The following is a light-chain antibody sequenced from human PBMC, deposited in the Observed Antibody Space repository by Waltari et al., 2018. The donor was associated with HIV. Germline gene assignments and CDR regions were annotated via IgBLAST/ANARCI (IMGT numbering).Light chain of an antibody. CDR3: QQYYNTPYT. CDR2: WAS. V-gene: IGKV4-1*01. Sequence: DIVMTQSPDSLPVSLGERATINCTSSQSVLYSSNNKNYLAWYQQKPGQPPKVLVYWASTREFGVPDRFIGSGSGPDFTLPISSLQAEDVAFYYCQQYYNTPYTFGQGTKLEIK. J-gene: IGKJ2*01. CDR1: QSVLYSSNNKNY.